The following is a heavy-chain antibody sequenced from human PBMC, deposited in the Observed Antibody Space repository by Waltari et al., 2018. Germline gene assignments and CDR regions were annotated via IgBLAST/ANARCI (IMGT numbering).Heavy chain of an antibody. CDR3: ARSLGGPDAFDI. V-gene: IGHV3-11*06. CDR2: ISSSSSYI. J-gene: IGHJ3*02. D-gene: IGHD2-15*01. Sequence: QVQLQESGPGLVKPSQTLSLICTVSGGSIRSGNYYWSWIRQPPGKGLEWVSSISSSSSYIYYADSVKGRFTISRDNAKNSLYLQMNSLRAEDTAVYYCARSLGGPDAFDIWGQGTMVTVSS. CDR1: GGSIRSGNYY.